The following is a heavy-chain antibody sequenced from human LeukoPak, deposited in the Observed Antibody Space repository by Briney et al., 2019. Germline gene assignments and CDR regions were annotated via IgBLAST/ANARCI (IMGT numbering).Heavy chain of an antibody. J-gene: IGHJ3*02. CDR3: ARDHPVADWAADI. CDR2: IYYSGRT. V-gene: IGHV4-59*01. CDR1: GGSISNYY. D-gene: IGHD3-9*01. Sequence: SETLSLTCTVSGGSISNYYWSWIRQPPGKGLEWIGYIYYSGRTTYNPSLKSQVTISADPSKNQFSLKLTSVTAADTAIYYCARDHPVADWAADIWGRGTMVTVSS.